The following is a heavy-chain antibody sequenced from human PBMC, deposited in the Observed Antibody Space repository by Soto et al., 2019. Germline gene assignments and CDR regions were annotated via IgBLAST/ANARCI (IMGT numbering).Heavy chain of an antibody. CDR1: GFTFSSYA. V-gene: IGHV3-23*01. CDR2: ISGSGGST. Sequence: ASVKVSCAASGFTFSSYAMSWVRQAPGKGLEWVSAISGSGGSTYYADSVKGRFTISRDNSKNTLYLQMNSLRAEDTAVYYCAKRYSYGHSLNWFDPWGQGTLVTVSS. CDR3: AKRYSYGHSLNWFDP. D-gene: IGHD5-18*01. J-gene: IGHJ5*02.